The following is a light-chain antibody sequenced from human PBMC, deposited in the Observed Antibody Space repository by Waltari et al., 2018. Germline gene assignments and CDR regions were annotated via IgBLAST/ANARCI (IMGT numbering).Light chain of an antibody. CDR3: QQRSDWPPLT. V-gene: IGKV3-11*01. J-gene: IGKJ4*01. Sequence: EIVLTQSPATLSLSPGERATLSCRASPSVSTYLAWYQQKPGQAPRLLIYASSNRATGIPARFSGSGSGTDFTLTISSLEPEDFAIYFCQQRSDWPPLTFGGGTKVEIK. CDR1: PSVSTY. CDR2: ASS.